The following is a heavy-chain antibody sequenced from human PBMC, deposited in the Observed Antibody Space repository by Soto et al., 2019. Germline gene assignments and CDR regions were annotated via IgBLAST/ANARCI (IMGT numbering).Heavy chain of an antibody. CDR2: IYYSGPT. D-gene: IGHD4-4*01. Sequence: PSETLSLTCTVSGGSVSRDSNFWSWIRQPPGEGLEWIGYIYYSGPTRYNPSLESRVTISIDSSKNQVSLNLTSVTAADTAVYYCARGYSHYAHWGRGTLVTVSS. V-gene: IGHV4-61*01. CDR1: GGSVSRDSNF. J-gene: IGHJ4*02. CDR3: ARGYSHYAH.